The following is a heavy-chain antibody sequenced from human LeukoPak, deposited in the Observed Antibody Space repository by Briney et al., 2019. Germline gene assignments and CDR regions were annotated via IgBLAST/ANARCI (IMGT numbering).Heavy chain of an antibody. D-gene: IGHD3-16*01. Sequence: PGGSLRLSCAASGFTFSSYAMNWVRQTPRKGLEWVSYISTSGLTIYYADSVKGRFTISRDNAKNSLYLQMNSLRAEDTALYYCARDLRRGSYNPDAFDIWGQGTMVTVSS. V-gene: IGHV3-48*03. J-gene: IGHJ3*02. CDR3: ARDLRRGSYNPDAFDI. CDR1: GFTFSSYA. CDR2: ISTSGLTI.